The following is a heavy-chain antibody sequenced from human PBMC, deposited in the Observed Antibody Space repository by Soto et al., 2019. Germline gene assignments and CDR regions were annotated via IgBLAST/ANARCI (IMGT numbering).Heavy chain of an antibody. CDR3: ARDTRIVVVLAAEQYGMDV. CDR1: GFTFSSYG. D-gene: IGHD2-15*01. Sequence: PGGSLRLSCAASGFTFSSYGMHWVRQAPGKGLEWVAVIWYDGSNKYYADSVKGRFTISRDNSKNTLYLQMNSLRAEDTAVYYCARDTRIVVVLAAEQYGMDVWGQGTKVTVSS. V-gene: IGHV3-33*01. J-gene: IGHJ6*02. CDR2: IWYDGSNK.